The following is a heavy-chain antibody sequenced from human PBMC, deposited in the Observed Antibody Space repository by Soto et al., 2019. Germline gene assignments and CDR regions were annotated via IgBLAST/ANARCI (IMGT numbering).Heavy chain of an antibody. CDR2: IWYDGSNK. CDR1: GFTFSSYG. J-gene: IGHJ6*02. Sequence: LRLSCAASGFTFSSYGMHWVRQAPGKGLEWVAVIWYDGSNKYYADSVKGRFTISRDNSKNTLYLQMNSLRAEDTAVYYCARTVATMYGMDVWGQGTTVTVSS. V-gene: IGHV3-33*01. CDR3: ARTVATMYGMDV. D-gene: IGHD5-12*01.